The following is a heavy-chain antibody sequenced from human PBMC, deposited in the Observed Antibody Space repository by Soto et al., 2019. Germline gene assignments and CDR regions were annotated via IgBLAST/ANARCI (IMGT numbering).Heavy chain of an antibody. D-gene: IGHD3-3*01. CDR2: INAGNGNT. Sequence: ASVKVSCKASGYTFTSYAMHWVRQAPGQRLEWMGWINAGNGNTKYSQKFQGRVTITRDTSASTAYMELSSLRSEDTAVYYCARDHVYDFWSGYLPFFDYWGQGTLLTVSS. J-gene: IGHJ4*02. CDR3: ARDHVYDFWSGYLPFFDY. CDR1: GYTFTSYA. V-gene: IGHV1-3*01.